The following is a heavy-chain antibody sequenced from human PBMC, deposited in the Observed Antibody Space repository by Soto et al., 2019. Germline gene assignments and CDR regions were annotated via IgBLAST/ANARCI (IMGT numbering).Heavy chain of an antibody. V-gene: IGHV1-18*01. D-gene: IGHD1-26*01. Sequence: ASVKVSCKASGYSFVSYGISWVRQAPGQGLEWMGWISPYNGNTNYAQKLQGRVTMTTDTSTSTAYMELRSLRSDDTAVYYCARDPVGGNWFDPWGQGTLVTVSS. CDR3: ARDPVGGNWFDP. J-gene: IGHJ5*02. CDR1: GYSFVSYG. CDR2: ISPYNGNT.